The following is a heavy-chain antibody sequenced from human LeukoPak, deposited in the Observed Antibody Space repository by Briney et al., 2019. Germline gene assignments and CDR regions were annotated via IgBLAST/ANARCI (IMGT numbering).Heavy chain of an antibody. J-gene: IGHJ3*02. CDR2: IIPIFGTA. V-gene: IGHV1-69*05. Sequence: ASVKVSCKTSGGTFSSYAISWVRQAPGQGLEWMGRIIPIFGTANYAQKFQGRVTITTDESTSTADMELSSLRSEDTAVYYCARDWDDFPERHAFDIWGQGTMVTVSS. D-gene: IGHD3-3*01. CDR3: ARDWDDFPERHAFDI. CDR1: GGTFSSYA.